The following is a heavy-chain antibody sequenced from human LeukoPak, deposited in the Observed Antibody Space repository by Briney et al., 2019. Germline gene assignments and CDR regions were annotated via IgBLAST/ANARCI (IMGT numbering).Heavy chain of an antibody. J-gene: IGHJ6*02. CDR1: GGTFSSYA. V-gene: IGHV1-69*04. CDR2: IIPILGIA. D-gene: IGHD2-2*01. CDR3: ARDHCSSTSCQYYYGMDV. Sequence: SVKVSCKASGGTFSSYAISWVRQAPGQGLEWMGRIIPILGIANYAQKFQGRVTITADKSTSTAYMELSSLRSEDTAVYYCARDHCSSTSCQYYYGMDVWGQGTTVTVSS.